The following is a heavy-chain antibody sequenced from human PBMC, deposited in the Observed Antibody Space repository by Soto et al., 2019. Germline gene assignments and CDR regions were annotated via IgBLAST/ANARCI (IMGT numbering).Heavy chain of an antibody. Sequence: ESLKISFQGSGYTFTSYWIGWVRQMPGRGLEWVAIIYPADSNTRYSPSFRGQVTISADKSIGTAYLQWSSLKASDTAIYYCARPFGMDVWGQGTTVTVSS. CDR1: GYTFTSYW. J-gene: IGHJ6*02. V-gene: IGHV5-51*01. CDR2: IYPADSNT. CDR3: ARPFGMDV.